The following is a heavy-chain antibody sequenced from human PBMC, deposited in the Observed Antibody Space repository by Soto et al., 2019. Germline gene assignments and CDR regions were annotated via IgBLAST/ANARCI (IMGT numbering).Heavy chain of an antibody. Sequence: EVQLVESGGGLVQPGESLRLSCAASGFTFDYYWMHWVRQAPGKGLVWVSRVHSDGTTTTYADSVKGRFTISRDNARNTVYLQLNSLRAEDTAIYYCARGDRGGFDLWGHGTVVTVSS. V-gene: IGHV3-74*01. CDR3: ARGDRGGFDL. CDR2: VHSDGTTT. CDR1: GFTFDYYW. J-gene: IGHJ3*01. D-gene: IGHD3-10*01.